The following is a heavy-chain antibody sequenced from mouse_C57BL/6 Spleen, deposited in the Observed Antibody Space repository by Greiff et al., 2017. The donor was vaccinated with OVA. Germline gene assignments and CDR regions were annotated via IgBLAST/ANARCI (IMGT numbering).Heavy chain of an antibody. Sequence: VQLQQSGPELVKPGASVKISCKASGYSFTGYYMNWVKQSPEKSLEWIGEINPSTGGTTSNQKFKAKATLTVDKSSSTAYMQLKSLTSEDSAVYDCARTDYYGRRYFDDWGQGTTLTVSS. CDR1: GYSFTGYY. CDR2: INPSTGGT. J-gene: IGHJ2*01. CDR3: ARTDYYGRRYFDD. D-gene: IGHD1-1*01. V-gene: IGHV1-42*01.